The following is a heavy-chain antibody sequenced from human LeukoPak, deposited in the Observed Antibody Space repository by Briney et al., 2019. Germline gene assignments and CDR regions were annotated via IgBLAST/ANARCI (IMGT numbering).Heavy chain of an antibody. D-gene: IGHD3-3*01. CDR3: ARSPFGVVDYYFDY. V-gene: IGHV3-30-3*01. CDR1: GFTFSSYA. CDR2: ISYDGSNK. J-gene: IGHJ4*02. Sequence: PGGSLRLSCAASGFTFSSYAMHWVRQAPGKGLEWVAVISYDGSNKYYADSVKGRFTISRDNSKNTLYLQMNSLRAEDTAVYYCARSPFGVVDYYFDYWAREPWSPSPQ.